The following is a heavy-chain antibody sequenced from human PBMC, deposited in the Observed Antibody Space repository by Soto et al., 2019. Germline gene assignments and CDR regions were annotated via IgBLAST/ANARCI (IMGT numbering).Heavy chain of an antibody. Sequence: QVQLQESGPGLVKPSQTLSLTCTVSGGSISSGGYYWSWIRQHPGKGLEWIGYIYYSGSTYYNPSLKSRITISXDTXKXPVSLKLSSVTAADTAVYYCARERITMVRGTNWFDPWGQGTLVTVSS. V-gene: IGHV4-31*03. J-gene: IGHJ5*02. CDR2: IYYSGST. CDR3: ARERITMVRGTNWFDP. CDR1: GGSISSGGYY. D-gene: IGHD3-10*01.